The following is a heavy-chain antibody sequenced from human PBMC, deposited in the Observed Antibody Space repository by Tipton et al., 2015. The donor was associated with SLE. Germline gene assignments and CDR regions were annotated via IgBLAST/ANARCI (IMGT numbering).Heavy chain of an antibody. CDR1: GGSFSVHY. CDR2: IDHSRST. J-gene: IGHJ6*02. Sequence: TLSLTCAVYGGSFSVHYWSWSWIRQPPGKGLEWIGEIDHSRSTNYNPSLKSRVTISVDTSKNQFSLKLSSVTAADTAVYYCAGTMVQGGYYYYYGMDVWGQGTTVTVSS. CDR3: AGTMVQGGYYYYYGMDV. D-gene: IGHD3-10*01. V-gene: IGHV4-34*01.